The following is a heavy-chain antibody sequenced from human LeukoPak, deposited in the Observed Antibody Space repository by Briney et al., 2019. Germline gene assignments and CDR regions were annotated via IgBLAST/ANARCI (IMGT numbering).Heavy chain of an antibody. CDR1: GFTFSNYG. CDR3: ARSAVGYCSSTSCYLFDY. J-gene: IGHJ4*02. D-gene: IGHD2-2*01. V-gene: IGHV3-23*01. Sequence: PGGSLRLSCAASGFTFSNYGMHWVRQAPGKGLEWVSAISGSGGSTYYADSVKGRFTISRDNSKNTLYLQMNSLRAEDTAVYYCARSAVGYCSSTSCYLFDYWGQGTLVTVSS. CDR2: ISGSGGST.